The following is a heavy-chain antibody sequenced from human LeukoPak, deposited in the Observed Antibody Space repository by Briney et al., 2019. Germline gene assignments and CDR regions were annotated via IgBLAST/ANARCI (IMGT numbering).Heavy chain of an antibody. CDR3: ARLGYCSGVKCPVVRFDP. V-gene: IGHV4-39*07. D-gene: IGHD2-15*01. Sequence: PSETLSLTCTVSGGSISSGGYYWGWIRQPPGKGLEWIGSIYYSGSTYYNPSLKSRVTISVHTSKNQFSLKLSSVTAADTAVYYCARLGYCSGVKCPVVRFDPWGQGTLVTVSS. CDR2: IYYSGST. J-gene: IGHJ5*02. CDR1: GGSISSGGYY.